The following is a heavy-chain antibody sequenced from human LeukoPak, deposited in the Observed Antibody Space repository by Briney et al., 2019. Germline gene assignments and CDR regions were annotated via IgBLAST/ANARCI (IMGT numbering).Heavy chain of an antibody. Sequence: PSETLSLTCTVSGGSISSGGYYWSWIRQHPGKGLEWIGYIYYSGSTYYNPSLKSRVTISVDTSKNQFSLKLSSVTAADTAVYYCARHDYGDLRFDYWGQGTLVTVSS. D-gene: IGHD4-17*01. CDR1: GGSISSGGYY. CDR2: IYYSGST. J-gene: IGHJ4*02. CDR3: ARHDYGDLRFDY. V-gene: IGHV4-39*01.